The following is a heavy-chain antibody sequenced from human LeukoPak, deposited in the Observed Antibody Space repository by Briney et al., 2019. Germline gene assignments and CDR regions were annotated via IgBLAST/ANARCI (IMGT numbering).Heavy chain of an antibody. V-gene: IGHV3-23*01. CDR1: GFTFSSYA. D-gene: IGHD3-9*01. CDR2: ISGSGGST. Sequence: GGSLRLSCAASGFTFSSYAMSWVRQAPGKGLEWVSAISGSGGSTYYADSVKGRFTISRDNSKNTLYLQMNSLRAEDTAVYYCAKPVGNNFDWLFLFDYWGQGTLVTVSS. J-gene: IGHJ4*02. CDR3: AKPVGNNFDWLFLFDY.